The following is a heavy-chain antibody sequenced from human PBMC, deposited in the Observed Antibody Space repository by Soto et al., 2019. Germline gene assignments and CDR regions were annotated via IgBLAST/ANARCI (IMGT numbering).Heavy chain of an antibody. D-gene: IGHD4-17*01. V-gene: IGHV2-5*02. Sequence: QITLKESGPTLVKPTQTLTLTCTLSGFSLSTSGVGVGWIRQSPGKALEWLAVIYWDDVKHYSPSLDRRLTITKDTAESEVVLTLTKTHPVDTATYYCARKGSGDYALDYWGQGILVTVSS. J-gene: IGHJ4*02. CDR1: GFSLSTSGVG. CDR2: IYWDDVK. CDR3: ARKGSGDYALDY.